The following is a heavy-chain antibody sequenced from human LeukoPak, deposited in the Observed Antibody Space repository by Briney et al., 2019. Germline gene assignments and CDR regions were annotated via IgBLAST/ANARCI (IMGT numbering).Heavy chain of an antibody. V-gene: IGHV4-38-2*02. CDR3: ARARYYYYYYMDV. J-gene: IGHJ6*03. CDR2: IYHSGST. Sequence: SETLSLTCTVSGYSISRGSYWGWIRQPPGKGLEWIGSIYHSGSTYYNPSLKSRVTISVDTSKKQFSLKLTSVTAADTAVHYCARARYYYYYYMDVWGKGTTVTISS. CDR1: GYSISRGSY.